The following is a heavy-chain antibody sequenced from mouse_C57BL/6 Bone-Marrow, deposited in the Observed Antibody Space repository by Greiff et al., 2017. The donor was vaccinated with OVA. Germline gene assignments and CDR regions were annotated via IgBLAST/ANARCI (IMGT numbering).Heavy chain of an antibody. CDR3: ARYHYYGSSYEDYYAMDY. V-gene: IGHV1-77*01. CDR2: IGPGSGST. J-gene: IGHJ4*01. CDR1: GYTFTDYY. D-gene: IGHD1-1*01. Sequence: QVHVKQSGAELVKPGASVKISCKASGYTFTDYYINWVKQRPGQGLEWIGKIGPGSGSTYYNEKFKGKATLTADKSSSTAYMQLSSLTSEDSAVYFCARYHYYGSSYEDYYAMDYWGQGTSVTVSS.